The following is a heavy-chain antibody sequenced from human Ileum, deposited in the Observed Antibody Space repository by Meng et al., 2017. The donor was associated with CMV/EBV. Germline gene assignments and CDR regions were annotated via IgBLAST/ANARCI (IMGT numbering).Heavy chain of an antibody. V-gene: IGHV1-2*02. CDR3: ARLVTPRIPIDY. Sequence: ASVKVSCKASGYTFTGYYMHWVRQAPGQGLEWMGWISPNSGGTNYAQKFQGRVTMTRDTSISTAYMELSRLRSDDTAVYYCARLVTPRIPIDYWGQGTLVTVSS. CDR2: ISPNSGGT. D-gene: IGHD2-2*02. CDR1: GYTFTGYY. J-gene: IGHJ4*02.